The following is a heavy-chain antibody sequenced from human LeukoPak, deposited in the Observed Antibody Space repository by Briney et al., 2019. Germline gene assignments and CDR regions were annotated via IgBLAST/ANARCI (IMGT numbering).Heavy chain of an antibody. CDR1: GFTFSSYS. V-gene: IGHV3-21*01. Sequence: GGSLRLSCAASGFTFSSYSMNWVRQAPGKGLEWVSSISSSSSYIYYADSVKGRFTISRDNAKNSLYLQMNSLRAEDTAVYYCARDRVGATGDYWGQGTLATVSS. CDR3: ARDRVGATGDY. D-gene: IGHD1-26*01. CDR2: ISSSSSYI. J-gene: IGHJ4*02.